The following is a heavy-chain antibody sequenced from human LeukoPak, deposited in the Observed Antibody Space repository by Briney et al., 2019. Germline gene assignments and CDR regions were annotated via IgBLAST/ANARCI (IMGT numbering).Heavy chain of an antibody. Sequence: PGGSLRLSCTVSGXILGDYGLSWVRQAPGKGLEWVGRIKSKTDGGTTDYAAPVKGRFTISRDDSRNTLYLQMNSLKTEDTAVYYCTTAYYDILTGPDYWGQGTLVTVSS. CDR3: TTAYYDILTGPDY. D-gene: IGHD3-9*01. CDR2: IKSKTDGGTT. J-gene: IGHJ4*02. CDR1: GXILGDYG. V-gene: IGHV3-15*01.